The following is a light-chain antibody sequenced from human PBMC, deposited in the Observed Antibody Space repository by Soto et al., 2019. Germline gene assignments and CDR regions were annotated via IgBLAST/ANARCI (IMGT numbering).Light chain of an antibody. J-gene: IGKJ1*01. V-gene: IGKV1-39*01. CDR2: AAS. CDR3: QQCYSSPRT. Sequence: DIQMTQSPSTLSAGVGDRVTITCRASQSISTYINWYQQKAGKAPTLLIYAASSLQSGVPSRFSGGGSGTDFTLTINTLHPEDFATYFCQQCYSSPRTFGQGTQVEIK. CDR1: QSISTY.